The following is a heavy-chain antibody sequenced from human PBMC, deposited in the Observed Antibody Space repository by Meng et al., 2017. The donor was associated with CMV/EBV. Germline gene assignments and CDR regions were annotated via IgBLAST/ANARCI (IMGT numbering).Heavy chain of an antibody. CDR3: ARSRELQGVYYYYGMDV. Sequence: ASVKVSCKASGYTFTSYAMHWVRQAPGQRLEWMGWSNAGNGNTKYSQEFQGRVTITRDTSASTAYMELSSLRSEDMAVYYCARSRELQGVYYYYGMDVWGQGTTVTVSS. J-gene: IGHJ6*02. CDR2: SNAGNGNT. D-gene: IGHD1-7*01. CDR1: GYTFTSYA. V-gene: IGHV1-3*02.